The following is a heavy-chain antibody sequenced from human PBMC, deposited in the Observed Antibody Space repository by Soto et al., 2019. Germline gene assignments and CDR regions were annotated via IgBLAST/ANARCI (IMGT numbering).Heavy chain of an antibody. CDR2: IDNDGSVT. J-gene: IGHJ5*02. V-gene: IGHV3-74*01. CDR3: VRDNPYNWFDP. CDR1: VLTFRVYW. Sequence: WGSLRISCVSSVLTFRVYWMHWVRQAPGKGLMWVSRIDNDGSVTNYADSVEGRFTISRDDAKNTLYLQMNSLRAEDTAVYYCVRDNPYNWFDPWGQGILVTVSS.